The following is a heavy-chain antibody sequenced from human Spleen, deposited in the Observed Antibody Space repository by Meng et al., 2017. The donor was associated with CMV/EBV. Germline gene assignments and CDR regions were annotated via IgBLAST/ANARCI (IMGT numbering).Heavy chain of an antibody. CDR3: ARGTWGDYYYGMDV. CDR1: GFTFSSYS. Sequence: GGSLRLSCAASGFTFSSYSMNWVRQAPGKGLEWVSYISSRGGTIYYADSVRGRFTISRDNAKNSLSLQMNSLRAEDTAVYYCARGTWGDYYYGMDVWGQGTTVTVSS. J-gene: IGHJ6*02. V-gene: IGHV3-48*04. D-gene: IGHD3-16*01. CDR2: ISSRGGTI.